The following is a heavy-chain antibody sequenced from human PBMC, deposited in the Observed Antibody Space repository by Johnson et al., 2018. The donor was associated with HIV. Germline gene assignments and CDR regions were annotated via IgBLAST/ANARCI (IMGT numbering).Heavy chain of an antibody. Sequence: VQLVESGGGVVQPGGSLRLSCAASGFTFSSYWMHWVRQAPGKGLVWVSRINSDGSSTSYADSVKGRFTISRDNAKNTLYLQMNSLRAEDTAVYYCAREPYYYDSSGYYHAFDIWGQGTMVTVSS. J-gene: IGHJ3*02. D-gene: IGHD3-22*01. V-gene: IGHV3-74*02. CDR3: AREPYYYDSSGYYHAFDI. CDR2: INSDGSST. CDR1: GFTFSSYW.